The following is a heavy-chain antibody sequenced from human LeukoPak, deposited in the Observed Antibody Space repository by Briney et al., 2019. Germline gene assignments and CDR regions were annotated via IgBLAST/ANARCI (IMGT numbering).Heavy chain of an antibody. CDR2: ISSSGGSP. Sequence: GGSLRLSCVTSGFTFSTYALSWVRQAPGKGLEWVSAISSSGGSPYYADSVNGRFTISRDNSKNTLYLQMNSLRAEDTALYYCAKDQALSLSSSRALDYWGQGTLVTVSS. J-gene: IGHJ4*02. V-gene: IGHV3-23*01. CDR1: GFTFSTYA. CDR3: AKDQALSLSSSRALDY. D-gene: IGHD2-2*01.